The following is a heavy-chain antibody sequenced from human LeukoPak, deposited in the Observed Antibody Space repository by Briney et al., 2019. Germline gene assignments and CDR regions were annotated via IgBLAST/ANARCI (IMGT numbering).Heavy chain of an antibody. J-gene: IGHJ6*03. CDR2: ISYDGSNK. D-gene: IGHD3-3*01. V-gene: IGHV3-30*18. Sequence: AGGSLRLSCAASGFTFSSYGMHWVRQAPGKWLEWVAAISYDGSNKYYADSVKGRFTISRDNSKNTLYLQMNSLRAEDTAVYYCAKASYYDFWSGDKAAEYYYYYYMDVWGKGTTVTVSS. CDR1: GFTFSSYG. CDR3: AKASYYDFWSGDKAAEYYYYYYMDV.